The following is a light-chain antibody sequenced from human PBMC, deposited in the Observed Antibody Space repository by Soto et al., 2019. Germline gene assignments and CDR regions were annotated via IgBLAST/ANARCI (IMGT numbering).Light chain of an antibody. CDR2: GAS. V-gene: IGKV3-20*01. J-gene: IGKJ1*01. Sequence: GLTQSPGNRSLSPVERATLSCRASQSASSSYLAWYQQKPGQAPRLLMYGASIRTSGIPDRFSGSGSGTDFTLTISRLQPEDLAVYYSQLDFRPPWTLGSGTKVDIK. CDR3: QLDFRPPWT. CDR1: QSASSSY.